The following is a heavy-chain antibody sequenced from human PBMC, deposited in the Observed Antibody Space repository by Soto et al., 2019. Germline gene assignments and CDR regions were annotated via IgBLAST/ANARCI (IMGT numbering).Heavy chain of an antibody. CDR1: GGSFSGYY. D-gene: IGHD3-10*01. Sequence: QVQLQQWGAGLLKPSETLSLTCAVYGGSFSGYYWSWIRQPPGKGLEWIGEINHSGSTNYNPSLKSRVTISVDTSKNQFSLKLSSVTAADTAVYYCARGRGYYGSGRLGRYYYMDVWGKGTTVTVSS. J-gene: IGHJ6*03. V-gene: IGHV4-34*01. CDR2: INHSGST. CDR3: ARGRGYYGSGRLGRYYYMDV.